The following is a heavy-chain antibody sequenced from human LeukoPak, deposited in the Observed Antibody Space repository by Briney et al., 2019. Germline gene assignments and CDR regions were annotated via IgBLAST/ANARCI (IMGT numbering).Heavy chain of an antibody. J-gene: IGHJ4*02. CDR2: IIPIFGTA. CDR3: ATFQRAVAGTLGY. D-gene: IGHD6-19*01. V-gene: IGHV1-69*06. CDR1: GGTFSSYA. Sequence: GASVKVSCKASGGTFSSYAISWVRQAPGQGLEWMGGIIPIFGTANYAQKFQGRVTMTEDTSTDTAYMELSSLRSEDTAVYYCATFQRAVAGTLGYWGQGTLVTVSS.